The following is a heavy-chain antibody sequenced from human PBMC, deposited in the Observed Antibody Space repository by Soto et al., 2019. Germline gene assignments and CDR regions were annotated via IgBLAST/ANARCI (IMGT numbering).Heavy chain of an antibody. Sequence: QVQLVESGGGVVQPGRSLRLSCAASGFTFSSYAMHWVRQAPGKGLEWVAVISYDGSNKYYADSVKGRFTISRDNSKNTLYLQVNSLRAEDTAVYYCARDSSEYYDFWSGYSIKGMDVWGQGTTVTVSS. CDR2: ISYDGSNK. V-gene: IGHV3-30-3*01. J-gene: IGHJ6*02. CDR3: ARDSSEYYDFWSGYSIKGMDV. CDR1: GFTFSSYA. D-gene: IGHD3-3*01.